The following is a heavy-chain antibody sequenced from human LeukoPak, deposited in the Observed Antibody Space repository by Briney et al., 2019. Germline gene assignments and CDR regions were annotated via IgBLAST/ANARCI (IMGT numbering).Heavy chain of an antibody. Sequence: GGSLRLSCVASGFTFTNHAMHWVRRAPGKGLEGVAVISYEGSSKHYADSVKGRFTISRDNSKSTLYLQMDSLRDEDTAIYYCASPKSGDAILPDHWGQGTLVTVSS. J-gene: IGHJ5*02. CDR2: ISYEGSSK. CDR1: GFTFTNHA. CDR3: ASPKSGDAILPDH. V-gene: IGHV3-30*04. D-gene: IGHD1-26*01.